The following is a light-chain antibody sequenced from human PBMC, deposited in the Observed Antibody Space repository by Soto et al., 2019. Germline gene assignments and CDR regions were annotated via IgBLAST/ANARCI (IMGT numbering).Light chain of an antibody. CDR3: QQYNNWPLT. V-gene: IGKV3-15*01. Sequence: IVLTQSPGTLSLSPWERATLSCRASQSVSGYLAWFQQRPGQAPRLLIYGASTRATGIPARFSGSGSGTEFTLTISSLQSEDFAVYYCQQYNNWPLTFGGGTKVDIK. CDR2: GAS. J-gene: IGKJ4*01. CDR1: QSVSGY.